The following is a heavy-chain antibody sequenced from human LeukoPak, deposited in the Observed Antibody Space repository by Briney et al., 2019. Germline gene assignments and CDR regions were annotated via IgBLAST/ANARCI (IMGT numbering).Heavy chain of an antibody. CDR2: ISRNGGST. V-gene: IGHV3-64D*06. Sequence: PGGSLRLSCSASGFTFSSYAMHWVRQAPGKGLEYVSAISRNGGSTYYADSVKGRFTITRDNYKNTLYLQMNSLRAEDTAVYFCVKARSSGWYRDYFDYWGQGTLVTVSA. CDR1: GFTFSSYA. D-gene: IGHD6-19*01. CDR3: VKARSSGWYRDYFDY. J-gene: IGHJ4*02.